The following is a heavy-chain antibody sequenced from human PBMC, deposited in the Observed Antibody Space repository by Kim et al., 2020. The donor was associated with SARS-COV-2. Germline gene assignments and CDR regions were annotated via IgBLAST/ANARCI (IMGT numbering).Heavy chain of an antibody. D-gene: IGHD6-6*01. J-gene: IGHJ6*02. Sequence: GASLKISCKGSGYSFTSYWIGWVHQMPGKGLEWMGIIYPGDSDTRYSPSFQGQVTISADKSISTAYLQWSSLKASDTAMYYCATTYSSIASNYYYYGMDVWGQGTTVTVSS. CDR3: ATTYSSIASNYYYYGMDV. V-gene: IGHV5-51*07. CDR1: GYSFTSYW. CDR2: IYPGDSDT.